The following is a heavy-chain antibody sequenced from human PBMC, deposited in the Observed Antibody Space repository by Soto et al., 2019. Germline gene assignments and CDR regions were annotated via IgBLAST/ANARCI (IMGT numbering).Heavy chain of an antibody. V-gene: IGHV3-30*18. D-gene: IGHD3-10*01. J-gene: IGHJ6*02. CDR2: ISYDGSNR. CDR1: GFSVSRFG. CDR3: AKDLYGSETYTYYCGMDV. Sequence: VRLSCAASGFSVSRFGMQWVRQAPGKGLEWVAVISYDGSNRFYADSVKGRFTISRDNSKNTLYLQMNSLRPEDTAVYYCAKDLYGSETYTYYCGMDVWGQGTTVTVSS.